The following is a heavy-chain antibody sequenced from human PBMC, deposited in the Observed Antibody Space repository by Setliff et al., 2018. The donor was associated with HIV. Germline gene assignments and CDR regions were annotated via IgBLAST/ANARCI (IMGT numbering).Heavy chain of an antibody. CDR3: ARSGLAAASDY. CDR2: FHYSGST. CDR1: GGSISSSSYY. Sequence: SETLSLTCNVSGGSISSSSYYWGWIRQPPGKGLEWIGSFHYSGSTSYNPSLRSRVTISVDTSKNQFSLKLNSVTAADTAVYFCARSGLAAASDYWGQGMLVTVSS. D-gene: IGHD6-13*01. J-gene: IGHJ4*02. V-gene: IGHV4-39*07.